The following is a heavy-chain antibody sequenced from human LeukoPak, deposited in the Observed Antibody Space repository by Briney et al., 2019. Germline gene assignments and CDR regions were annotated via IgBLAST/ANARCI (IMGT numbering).Heavy chain of an antibody. J-gene: IGHJ4*02. V-gene: IGHV3-64*01. CDR1: GFTFSSYA. CDR2: ISSNGGST. D-gene: IGHD6-19*01. CDR3: ARVSIVGSGWHTDY. Sequence: PGGSLRLSCAASGFTFSSYAMHWVRQAPGKGLEYVSAISSNGGSTYYANSVKGRFTISRDNSKNTLYLQMGSLRAEDMAVYYCARVSIVGSGWHTDYWGQGTLVTVSS.